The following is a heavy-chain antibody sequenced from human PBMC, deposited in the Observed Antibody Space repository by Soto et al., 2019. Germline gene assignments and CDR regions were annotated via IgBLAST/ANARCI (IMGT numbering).Heavy chain of an antibody. CDR3: ARDPTPPYYYGSGSYSFPFDY. Sequence: GGSLRLSCAASGFTFTSYTMNWVRQAPGKGLEWVSSISSSSSYIYYADSVKGRFTISRDNAKNSLYLQMNSLRAEDTAVYYCARDPTPPYYYGSGSYSFPFDYWGQGTLVTVSS. V-gene: IGHV3-21*01. J-gene: IGHJ4*02. CDR1: GFTFTSYT. D-gene: IGHD3-10*01. CDR2: ISSSSSYI.